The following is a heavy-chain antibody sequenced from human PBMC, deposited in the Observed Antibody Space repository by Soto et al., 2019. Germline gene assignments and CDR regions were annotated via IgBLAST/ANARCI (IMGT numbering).Heavy chain of an antibody. Sequence: QVQLQESGPGLVKPSQTLSLTCTVSGGSISSGDYYWSWIRQPPGKGLEWIGYIYYSGSTYYNPSLKSRVTSSVDTSKNQFSLKLSSVTVADTAVYYCASSRIAAAGSPNFDYWGQGTLVTVSS. CDR3: ASSRIAAAGSPNFDY. CDR1: GGSISSGDYY. CDR2: IYYSGST. V-gene: IGHV4-30-4*01. J-gene: IGHJ4*02. D-gene: IGHD6-13*01.